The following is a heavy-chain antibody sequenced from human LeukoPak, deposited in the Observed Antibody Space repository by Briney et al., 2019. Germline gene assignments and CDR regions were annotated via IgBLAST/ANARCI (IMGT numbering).Heavy chain of an antibody. CDR1: GFTFSSYA. J-gene: IGHJ4*02. V-gene: IGHV3-30-3*01. Sequence: GRSLRLSCAASGFTFSSYAMHWVRQAPGKGLEWVAVISYDGSNKYYADSVKGRFTISRDNSKNTLYPQMNSLRAEDTAVYYCARERYCSSTSCYTTGYYFDYWGQGTLVTVSS. CDR3: ARERYCSSTSCYTTGYYFDY. CDR2: ISYDGSNK. D-gene: IGHD2-2*02.